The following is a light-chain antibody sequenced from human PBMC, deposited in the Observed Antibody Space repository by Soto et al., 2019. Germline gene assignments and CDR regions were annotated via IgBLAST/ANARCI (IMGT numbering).Light chain of an antibody. CDR1: QSVSSSY. J-gene: IGKJ4*01. Sequence: EIVLTQSPGTLSLSPGDRATLSCRASQSVSSSYLAWYQQKPGQAPRLLIYGASSSATGIPDSFSGSGSVTVFTLTISRLEAEDFAVYYCQQYGCSPLTFGGGTKVEIK. CDR2: GAS. V-gene: IGKV3-20*01. CDR3: QQYGCSPLT.